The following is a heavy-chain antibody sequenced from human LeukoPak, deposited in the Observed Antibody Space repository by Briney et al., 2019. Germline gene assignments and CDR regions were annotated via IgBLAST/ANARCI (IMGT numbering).Heavy chain of an antibody. D-gene: IGHD6-13*01. J-gene: IGHJ4*02. CDR3: ARAAAAAGTRPWDY. Sequence: PGGSLRLSCAASRFTLSDYYMSWIRQAPGKGLEWVSYITSSSSSTNYADSVKGRFTVSRDNAKNSLYLQMNSLRAEDTAVYYCARAAAAAGTRPWDYWGQGTLVTVSS. CDR2: ITSSSSST. V-gene: IGHV3-11*06. CDR1: RFTLSDYY.